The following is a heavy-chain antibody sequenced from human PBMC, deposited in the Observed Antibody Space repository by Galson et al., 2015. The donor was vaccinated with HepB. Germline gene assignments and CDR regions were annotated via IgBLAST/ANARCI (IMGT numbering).Heavy chain of an antibody. D-gene: IGHD4-17*01. V-gene: IGHV4-59*01. CDR3: ARVAANYGNWFDP. CDR2: IYYSGST. CDR1: GGSISSYY. Sequence: SETLSLTCTVSGGSISSYYWSWIRQPPGKGLEWIGYIYYSGSTNYNPSLKSRVTISVDTSRNQFSLKLSSVTAADTAEYYCARVAANYGNWFDPWGQGTLVTVSS. J-gene: IGHJ5*02.